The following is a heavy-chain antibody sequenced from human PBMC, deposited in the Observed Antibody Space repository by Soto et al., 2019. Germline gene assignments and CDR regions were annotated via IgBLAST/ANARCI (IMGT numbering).Heavy chain of an antibody. CDR1: AFTFSSYA. J-gene: IGHJ4*02. Sequence: GGSLRLSCAASAFTFSSYAMSWVRQAPGKGLEWVSGISGSGGSTNYADSVKGRFTISRDNSKNTLYLQMNSLRAEDTAVYYCAKASEYSSSGLWDFDYWGQGTLVTVSS. CDR2: ISGSGGST. V-gene: IGHV3-23*01. D-gene: IGHD6-6*01. CDR3: AKASEYSSSGLWDFDY.